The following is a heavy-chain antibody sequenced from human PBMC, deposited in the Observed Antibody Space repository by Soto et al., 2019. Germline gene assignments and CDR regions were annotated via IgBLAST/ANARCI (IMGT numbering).Heavy chain of an antibody. D-gene: IGHD3-3*01. V-gene: IGHV4-39*01. CDR3: ARGYYDFWSGYLNWFDP. CDR2: IYYSGST. Sequence: QLQLQESGPGLVKPSETLSLTCTVSGGSISSSSYYWGWIRQPPGKGLEWIGSIYYSGSTYYNPSLKSRVTISVDTSKNQFSLKLSSVTAADTAVYYCARGYYDFWSGYLNWFDPWGQGTLVTVSS. CDR1: GGSISSSSYY. J-gene: IGHJ5*02.